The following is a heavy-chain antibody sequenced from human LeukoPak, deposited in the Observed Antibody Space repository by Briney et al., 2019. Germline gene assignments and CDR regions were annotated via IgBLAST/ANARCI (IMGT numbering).Heavy chain of an antibody. D-gene: IGHD3-10*01. Sequence: SETLSLTCTVSGYSISSGYYWGWIRQPPGKGLEWIGSIYHSGSTYYNPSLKSRVTISVDTSKNQFSLKLSSVTAADTAVYYXXXXXXXYNSRSYGAPYYFDYWGQGTLVTVSS. CDR2: IYHSGST. J-gene: IGHJ4*02. V-gene: IGHV4-38-2*02. CDR1: GYSISSGYY. CDR3: XXXXXXYNSRSYGAPYYFDY.